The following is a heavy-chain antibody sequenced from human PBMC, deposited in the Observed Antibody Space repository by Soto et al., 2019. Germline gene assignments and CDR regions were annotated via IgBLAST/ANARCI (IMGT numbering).Heavy chain of an antibody. D-gene: IGHD3-10*01. V-gene: IGHV3-64*01. CDR1: GFTFSSYA. J-gene: IGHJ4*02. CDR3: ARRGYGLYFDY. Sequence: EVQLVESGGGLVQPGGSLRLSCAASGFTFSSYAMHWVRQAPGKGLEYVSAISGNGGSTYYANSVKGRFTISRDNSKNTLYLQMGSLRAEDMAVDYCARRGYGLYFDYWGQGTLVTVSS. CDR2: ISGNGGST.